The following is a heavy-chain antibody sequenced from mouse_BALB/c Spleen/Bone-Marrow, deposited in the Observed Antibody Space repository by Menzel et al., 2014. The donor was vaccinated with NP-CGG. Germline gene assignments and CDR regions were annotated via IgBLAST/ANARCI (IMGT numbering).Heavy chain of an antibody. CDR2: ISTYSGNT. CDR1: GYTFTDYA. J-gene: IGHJ3*01. D-gene: IGHD2-1*01. Sequence: QVQLQQPGPELVRPGVSVKISCKGSGYTFTDYAIHWVKQSHAKSPEWIGVISTYSGNTNYNQKFKGKATMTVDKSSSTAYMELARLTSEDSAIYYCASPIYYGNYEGFAYWGQGTLVTVSA. V-gene: IGHV1-67*01. CDR3: ASPIYYGNYEGFAY.